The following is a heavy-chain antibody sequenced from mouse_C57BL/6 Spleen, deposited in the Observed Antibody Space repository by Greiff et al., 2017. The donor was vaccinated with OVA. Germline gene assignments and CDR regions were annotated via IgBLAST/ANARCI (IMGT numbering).Heavy chain of an antibody. Sequence: QVHVKQPGAELVKPGASVKMSCKASGYTFTSYWITWVKQRPGQGLEWIGDIYTGSGSTNYNDKVKSKVTLAVDTSSSTAYMQLSSLTSEDSAVYYCARSGDYDGMDYWGQGTSVTVSS. CDR3: ARSGDYDGMDY. CDR2: IYTGSGST. V-gene: IGHV1-55*01. D-gene: IGHD3-1*01. CDR1: GYTFTSYW. J-gene: IGHJ4*01.